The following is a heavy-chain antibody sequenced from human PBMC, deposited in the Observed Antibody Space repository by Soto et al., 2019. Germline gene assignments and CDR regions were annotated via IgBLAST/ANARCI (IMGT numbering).Heavy chain of an antibody. Sequence: QVQLQESGPGLVKPSETLSLTCTVSGGSISSYYWSWIRQPPGKGLEWIGYIYYGGSTNYNPSLKSRVTISVDTSKNQSSLKLTSVTAADTAVYYCARRYSSGFDYWGQGTLVTVSS. J-gene: IGHJ4*02. D-gene: IGHD6-19*01. CDR2: IYYGGST. CDR3: ARRYSSGFDY. CDR1: GGSISSYY. V-gene: IGHV4-59*08.